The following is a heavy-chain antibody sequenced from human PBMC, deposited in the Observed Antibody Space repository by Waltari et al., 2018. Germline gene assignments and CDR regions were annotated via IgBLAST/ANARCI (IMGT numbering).Heavy chain of an antibody. J-gene: IGHJ6*02. CDR2: ISSSGSTI. CDR3: ARDSSPKPPAGYYGMDV. Sequence: VESGGGLVQPGGSLRLSCAASGFTFSSYEMNWVRQAPGKGLEWVSYISSSGSTIYYADSVKGRFTISRDNAKNSLYLQMNSLRAEDTAVYYCARDSSPKPPAGYYGMDVWGQGTTVTVSS. CDR1: GFTFSSYE. V-gene: IGHV3-48*03.